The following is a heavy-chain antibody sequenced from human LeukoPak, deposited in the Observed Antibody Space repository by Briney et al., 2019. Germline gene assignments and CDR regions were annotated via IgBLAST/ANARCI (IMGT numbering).Heavy chain of an antibody. CDR2: IYNSGNT. Sequence: SETLSLTCTVSGGSISSSTDYWGWIRQPPGKGLEWIGNIYNSGNTYYNPSLKSRVTISVDTSKNQFSLKLSSVTAADTAVYYCAREPKFMVVAPIPFDYWGQGTLVTVSS. J-gene: IGHJ4*02. V-gene: IGHV4-39*07. CDR1: GGSISSSTDY. CDR3: AREPKFMVVAPIPFDY. D-gene: IGHD2-2*02.